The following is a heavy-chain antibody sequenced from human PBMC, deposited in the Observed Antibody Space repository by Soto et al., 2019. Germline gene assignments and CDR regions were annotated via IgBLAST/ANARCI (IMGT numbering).Heavy chain of an antibody. CDR1: GGSISGGVHS. CDR3: AREIMTLTNVWYFDL. J-gene: IGHJ2*01. V-gene: IGHV4-30-4*01. CDR2: IFDSGST. D-gene: IGHD2-8*01. Sequence: QVQLQESGPGLVKPSETLSLTCTVSGGSISGGVHSWSWIRQPPGKGLEWIGHIFDSGSTYYNPSLKSRLTISVDTSKNQFSLRLSSVTAADTAVYYCAREIMTLTNVWYFDLWGRGTLVTVSS.